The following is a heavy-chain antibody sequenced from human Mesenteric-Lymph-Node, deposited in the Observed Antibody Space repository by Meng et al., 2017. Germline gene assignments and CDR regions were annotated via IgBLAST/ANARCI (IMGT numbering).Heavy chain of an antibody. CDR2: INHSGST. J-gene: IGHJ2*01. CDR3: ARGRKVYYGSGSYYTHCWYFDL. Sequence: VPLQEWGAVMLKPSEPLSPTCVVYGGSFGGYYGSWIRQPPGKGPEWIGEINHSGSTNYNPSLKSRVTISVDTSKNQFSLKLSSVTAADTAVYYCARGRKVYYGSGSYYTHCWYFDLWGRGTLVTVSS. V-gene: IGHV4-34*01. CDR1: GGSFGGYY. D-gene: IGHD3-10*01.